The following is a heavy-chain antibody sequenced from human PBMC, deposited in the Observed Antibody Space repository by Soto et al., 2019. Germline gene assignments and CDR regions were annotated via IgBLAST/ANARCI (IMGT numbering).Heavy chain of an antibody. D-gene: IGHD3-10*01. CDR1: GFTFTSSV. CDR3: ADTMVRGGNDY. CDR2: IVVGSGNT. Sequence: GASVKVSCKASGFTFTSSVVQWVRQARGQRLEWIGWIVVGSGNTNYAQKFQERVTITRDMSTSTAYMELSSLRSEDTAVYYCADTMVRGGNDYWGQGTLVTVSS. J-gene: IGHJ4*02. V-gene: IGHV1-58*01.